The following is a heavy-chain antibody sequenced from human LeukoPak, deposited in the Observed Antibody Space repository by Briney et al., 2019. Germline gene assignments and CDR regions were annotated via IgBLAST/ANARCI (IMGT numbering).Heavy chain of an antibody. CDR3: ARDHLHPHYGGNPSP. CDR2: ISYHGSNK. D-gene: IGHD4-23*01. J-gene: IGHJ5*02. CDR1: GFTFSSYA. Sequence: GRSLRLSCAASGFTFSSYAMHWVRQAPGKGLEWVAVISYHGSNKYYADSVKGRFTISRDNSKNTLYLQMNSLRAEDTAVYYCARDHLHPHYGGNPSPWGQGTLVTVSS. V-gene: IGHV3-30-3*01.